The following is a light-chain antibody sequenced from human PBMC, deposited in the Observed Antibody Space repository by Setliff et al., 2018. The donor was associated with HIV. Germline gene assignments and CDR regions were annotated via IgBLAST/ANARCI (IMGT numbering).Light chain of an antibody. CDR2: DVT. CDR3: CSNAARPTFYV. J-gene: IGLJ1*01. V-gene: IGLV2-11*01. Sequence: QSALTQPRSVSGSPGQSVTISCTGTSSDFCAYDYVSWYQQHPGKAPKLIIFDVTERPSGVPDRFSGSKSGNTASLTISGLQSADEADYYCCSNAARPTFYVFGTGTKV. CDR1: SSDFCAYDY.